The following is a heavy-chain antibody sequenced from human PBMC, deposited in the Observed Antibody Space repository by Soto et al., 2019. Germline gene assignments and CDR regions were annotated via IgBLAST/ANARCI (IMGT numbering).Heavy chain of an antibody. D-gene: IGHD6-13*01. CDR3: ARVNPIAAAGNYYGMDV. Sequence: SVKVSCKASGGTFSSYAISWVRQAPGQGLEWMGGIIPIFGTANYAQKFQGRVTITADESTSTAYMELSSLRSEDTAVYYCARVNPIAAAGNYYGMDVWGQGTTVTVSS. CDR2: IIPIFGTA. V-gene: IGHV1-69*13. CDR1: GGTFSSYA. J-gene: IGHJ6*02.